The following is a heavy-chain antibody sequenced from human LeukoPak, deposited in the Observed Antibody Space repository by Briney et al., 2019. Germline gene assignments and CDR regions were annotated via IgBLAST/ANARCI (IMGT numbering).Heavy chain of an antibody. Sequence: GGSLRLSCAASGFTFSSYAMSWVRQAPGKGLEWVSTIRGSGGSTYYADSVKGRFTISRDNSKNTLYLQMNSLRAEDTAVYYCAKEGVWGITMVRGVTGNGMDVWGQGTTVTVSS. CDR3: AKEGVWGITMVRGVTGNGMDV. V-gene: IGHV3-23*01. J-gene: IGHJ6*02. CDR1: GFTFSSYA. CDR2: IRGSGGST. D-gene: IGHD3-10*01.